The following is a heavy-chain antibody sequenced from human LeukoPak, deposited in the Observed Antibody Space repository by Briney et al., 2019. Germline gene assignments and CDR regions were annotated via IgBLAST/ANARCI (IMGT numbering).Heavy chain of an antibody. CDR2: ISYSGST. Sequence: SETLSLTCTISGDSKSSYYWSWIRQPPGKGLEWIGYISYSGSTNYNPSLKSRVTISVDTSKNQFSLKLSSVTAADTAVYYCARLELVNSPFDYWGQGTLVTVSS. CDR3: ARLELVNSPFDY. D-gene: IGHD6-13*01. V-gene: IGHV4-59*08. J-gene: IGHJ4*02. CDR1: GDSKSSYY.